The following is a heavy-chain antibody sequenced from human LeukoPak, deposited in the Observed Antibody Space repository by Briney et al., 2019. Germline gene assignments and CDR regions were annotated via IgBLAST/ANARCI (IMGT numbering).Heavy chain of an antibody. CDR3: AKGEYYDFWSGYIDY. V-gene: IGHV3-23*01. J-gene: IGHJ4*02. Sequence: GGSLRLSCAASGFTFSSYAMSWVRQAPGKGLEWVSAISGSGGSTYYADSVKGRFTISRDNSKNTLYLQMNSLRAEDTAVYYCAKGEYYDFWSGYIDYWGQGTLGTVSS. CDR2: ISGSGGST. CDR1: GFTFSSYA. D-gene: IGHD3-3*01.